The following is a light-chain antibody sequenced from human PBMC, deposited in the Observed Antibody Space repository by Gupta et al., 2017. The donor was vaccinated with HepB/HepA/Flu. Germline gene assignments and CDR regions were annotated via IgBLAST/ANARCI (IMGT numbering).Light chain of an antibody. CDR1: SSNIGSNT. J-gene: IGLJ2*01. V-gene: IGLV1-44*01. Sequence: QSVLTQPPSASGTPGQRVPISCSGSSSNIGSNTVNWYQQLPGTAPKLLIYSNNHRPSGVPDRFSGSKSGTSASLAISGLQSEDEADYYCAAWDDSLNGPVFGGGTKLTVL. CDR2: SNN. CDR3: AAWDDSLNGPV.